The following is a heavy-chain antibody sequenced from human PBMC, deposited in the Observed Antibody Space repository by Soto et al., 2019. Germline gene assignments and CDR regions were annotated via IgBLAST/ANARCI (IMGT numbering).Heavy chain of an antibody. Sequence: QVQLVQSGTEVKKPGASVKISCKASGYTFTGYYIYWVRQAPGQGLEFMGAINSGGGNTDYAQKFQGRVTVTRDTSTSTVYMELTSLRFDDTAVYFCAGGNCAGHCYFDYCGQGTLVTVSS. CDR3: AGGNCAGHCYFDY. J-gene: IGHJ4*02. CDR1: GYTFTGYY. CDR2: INSGGGNT. V-gene: IGHV1-46*01. D-gene: IGHD2-21*02.